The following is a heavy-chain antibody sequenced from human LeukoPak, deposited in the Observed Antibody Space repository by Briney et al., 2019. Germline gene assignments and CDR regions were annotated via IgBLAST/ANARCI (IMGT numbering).Heavy chain of an antibody. Sequence: PSETLSLTCTVSGGSISSNSYYWAWIRQPPGKGLEWIANIYNSGTTYYNPSLKSRLTISVDTSKNQVSLRLSSVTAADTAVYYCARQDYDKPLWGQGTLVTVSS. CDR3: ARQDYDKPL. J-gene: IGHJ4*02. CDR1: GGSISSNSYY. CDR2: IYNSGTT. D-gene: IGHD3-22*01. V-gene: IGHV4-39*01.